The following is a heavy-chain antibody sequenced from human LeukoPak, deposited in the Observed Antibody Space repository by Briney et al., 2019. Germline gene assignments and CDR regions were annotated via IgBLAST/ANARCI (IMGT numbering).Heavy chain of an antibody. J-gene: IGHJ4*02. CDR2: ISGTGAVT. CDR1: GFIFNNYA. V-gene: IGHV3-23*01. CDR3: AKDQRFGDLDDY. Sequence: PGGSLTLSCATSGFIFNNYAMSWVRQAPGKGLEWVSPISGTGAVTYYAGSVKGRFAISRDNSKNTLYLQMSSLRAEDTAVYFCAKDQRFGDLDDYRGQGTLVTVSS. D-gene: IGHD3-10*01.